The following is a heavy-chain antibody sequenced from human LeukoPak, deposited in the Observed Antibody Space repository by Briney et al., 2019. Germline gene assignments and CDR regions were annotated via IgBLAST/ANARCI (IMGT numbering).Heavy chain of an antibody. CDR3: ARDLDTSGYTFDY. CDR2: ISGSSRII. Sequence: GGSLRLSCAASGFIFRTYSMTWVRQAPGKGLEWVSYISGSSRIIYYADSVTGRFSISRDNAKNSMYLQTNSLRDEDTAVYYCARDLDTSGYTFDYWGQGTLVTVSS. J-gene: IGHJ4*02. CDR1: GFIFRTYS. D-gene: IGHD3-22*01. V-gene: IGHV3-48*02.